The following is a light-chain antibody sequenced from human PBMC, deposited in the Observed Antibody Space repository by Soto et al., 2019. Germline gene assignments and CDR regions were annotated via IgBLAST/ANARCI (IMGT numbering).Light chain of an antibody. CDR2: GVS. J-gene: IGKJ4*01. CDR1: QSVINSC. CDR3: QQYSSWPLT. V-gene: IGKV3-15*01. Sequence: ENVMTQSPGTLSVSPGERATLSCRASQSVINSCLAWYQQKPGQAPRLLIYGVSTRATGIPARFSGSGSGTEFTHTNSSLQSEECAIYYCQQYSSWPLTGGGGTKVEIK.